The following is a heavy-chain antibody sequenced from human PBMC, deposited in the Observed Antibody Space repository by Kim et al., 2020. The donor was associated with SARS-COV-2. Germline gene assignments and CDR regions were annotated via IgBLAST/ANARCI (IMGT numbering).Heavy chain of an antibody. CDR2: IYYSGST. Sequence: SETLSLTCTVSGGSISSSSYYWGWIRQPPGKGLEWIGSIYYSGSTYYNPSLKSRVTISVDTSKNQFSLKLSSVTAADTAVYYCARHFRGYDYVWGTYYFDYWGQGTLVTVSS. J-gene: IGHJ4*02. D-gene: IGHD3-16*01. V-gene: IGHV4-39*01. CDR1: GGSISSSSYY. CDR3: ARHFRGYDYVWGTYYFDY.